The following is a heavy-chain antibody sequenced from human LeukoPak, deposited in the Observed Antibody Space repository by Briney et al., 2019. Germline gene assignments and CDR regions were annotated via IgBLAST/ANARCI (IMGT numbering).Heavy chain of an antibody. CDR2: ISSSSSTI. V-gene: IGHV3-48*01. CDR1: GFTFSSYS. Sequence: PGGSLRLSCAASGFTFSSYSMNWVPQAPGKGLEWVSCISSSSSTIYYADSVKGRFTISRDNAKNSLYLQMNSLRAEDTAVYYCATELLWFGELFRDFDYWGQGTVVTVSS. D-gene: IGHD3-10*01. CDR3: ATELLWFGELFRDFDY. J-gene: IGHJ4*02.